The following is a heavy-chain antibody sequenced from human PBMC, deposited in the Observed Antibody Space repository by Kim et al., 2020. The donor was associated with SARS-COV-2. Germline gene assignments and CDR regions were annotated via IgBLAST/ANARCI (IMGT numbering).Heavy chain of an antibody. D-gene: IGHD3-10*01. J-gene: IGHJ6*02. CDR1: GGSISSGGYY. V-gene: IGHV4-31*03. Sequence: SETLSLTCTVSGGSISSGGYYWSWIRQHPGKGLEWIGYIYYSGSTYYNPSLKSRVTISVDTSKNQFSLKLSSVTAADTAVYYCARGQDYYGSGTPLSYGMDVWGQGTTVTVSS. CDR3: ARGQDYYGSGTPLSYGMDV. CDR2: IYYSGST.